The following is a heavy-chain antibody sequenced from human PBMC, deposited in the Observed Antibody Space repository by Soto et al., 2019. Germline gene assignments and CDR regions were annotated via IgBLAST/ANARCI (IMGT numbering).Heavy chain of an antibody. CDR2: INAGTGNT. D-gene: IGHD2-8*02. V-gene: IGHV1-3*01. J-gene: IGHJ4*01. CDR1: GYAFTNYV. Sequence: ALVKVSCKTFGYAFTNYVVHWVRQAPGQGLEWMGWINAGTGNTKYSQKLQDRLTISRDTSAATAYLDLSRLASEDTAVYYCARGRASWYWDFWGHGTLVTVSS. CDR3: ARGRASWYWDF.